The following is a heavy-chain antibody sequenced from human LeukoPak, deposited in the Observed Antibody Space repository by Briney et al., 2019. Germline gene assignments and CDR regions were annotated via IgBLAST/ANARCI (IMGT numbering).Heavy chain of an antibody. Sequence: PGGPLRLSCAASGFTFSNYEMNWVRQAPGKGLEWVSYISSSGGTIFYADSVKGRFTISRDNAKNSLYLQMNSLRAEDTAVYYCARAHSAVAGMNLGGQGTMVTVSS. V-gene: IGHV3-48*03. J-gene: IGHJ3*01. CDR1: GFTFSNYE. CDR2: ISSSGGTI. CDR3: ARAHSAVAGMNL. D-gene: IGHD6-19*01.